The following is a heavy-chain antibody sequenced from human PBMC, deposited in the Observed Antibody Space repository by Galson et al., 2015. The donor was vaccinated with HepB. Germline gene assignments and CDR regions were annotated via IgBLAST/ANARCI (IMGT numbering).Heavy chain of an antibody. CDR3: ARDSRLAGFDY. CDR1: GFTFSSYG. J-gene: IGHJ4*02. Sequence: SLRLSCAASGFTFSSYGMHWVRQAPGKGLEWVAVIWYDGSNKYYADSVKGRFTISRDNSKNTLYLQMNSLRAEDTAVYYCARDSRLAGFDYWGQGTLVTVSS. V-gene: IGHV3-33*01. CDR2: IWYDGSNK.